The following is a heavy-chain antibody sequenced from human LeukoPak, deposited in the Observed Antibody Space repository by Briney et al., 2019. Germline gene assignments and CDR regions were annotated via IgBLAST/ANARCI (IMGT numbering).Heavy chain of an antibody. CDR1: GGSINDYY. CDR3: ARGVPYFDPSGDIYIDAFDI. CDR2: IHSNGNT. Sequence: SETLSLTCTVSGGSINDYYWTWSRQTPGKRLEWLGYIHSNGNTSYSPSLKRRVIMSVDTSKNHCSPRLSSVTTADTAVYYCARGVPYFDPSGDIYIDAFDIWGQGTTVTVSS. J-gene: IGHJ3*02. D-gene: IGHD2-15*01. V-gene: IGHV4-59*01.